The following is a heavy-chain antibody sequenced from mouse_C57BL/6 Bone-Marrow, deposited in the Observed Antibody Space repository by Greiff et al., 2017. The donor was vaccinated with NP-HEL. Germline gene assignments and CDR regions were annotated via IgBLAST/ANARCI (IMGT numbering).Heavy chain of an antibody. CDR2: IDPEDGET. D-gene: IGHD2-3*01. J-gene: IGHJ4*01. V-gene: IGHV14-2*01. Sequence: VQLQQSGAELVKPGASVKLSCTASGFNIKDYYMHWVKQRTEQGLEWIGRIDPEDGETKYAPKFQGKATITADTSSNTAYLQRSSLTSEDTAVYYCAPIYDGYYVGSYYYAMDYWGQGTSVTVSS. CDR1: GFNIKDYY. CDR3: APIYDGYYVGSYYYAMDY.